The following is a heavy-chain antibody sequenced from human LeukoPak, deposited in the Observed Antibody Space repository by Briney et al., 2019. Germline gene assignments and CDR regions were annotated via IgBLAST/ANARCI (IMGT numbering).Heavy chain of an antibody. V-gene: IGHV3-23*01. CDR1: GFTFSSYA. D-gene: IGHD6-13*01. CDR3: AREDGSSWYGGGSDP. J-gene: IGHJ5*02. CDR2: ISGSGGST. Sequence: GGSLRLSCAASGFTFSSYAMSWVRQAPGKGLEWVSAISGSGGSTYYADSVKGRFTISRDNAKNSLYLQMNSLRAEDTAVYYCAREDGSSWYGGGSDPWGQGTLVTVSS.